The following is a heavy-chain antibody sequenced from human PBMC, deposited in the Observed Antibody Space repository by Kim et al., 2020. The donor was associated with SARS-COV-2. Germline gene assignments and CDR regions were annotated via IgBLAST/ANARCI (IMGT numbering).Heavy chain of an antibody. J-gene: IGHJ6*02. CDR3: ARGASSSSKGYYYYYGMDV. V-gene: IGHV4-59*09. D-gene: IGHD6-13*01. Sequence: RVTISVDTSKNQFSLKLSSVTAADTAVYYCARGASSSSKGYYYYYGMDVWGQGTTVTVSS.